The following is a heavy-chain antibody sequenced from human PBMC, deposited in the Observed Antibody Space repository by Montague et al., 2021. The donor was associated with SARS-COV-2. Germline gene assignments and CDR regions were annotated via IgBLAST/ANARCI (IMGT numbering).Heavy chain of an antibody. CDR3: ARRGTGNYEILGY. D-gene: IGHD3-3*01. Sequence: SETLSLTCTISGGSMRRYYWTWIRQLPGKELEWIGSIYHSGGARYNPSLKSRVSISVDASKNQFSLRVTSVTAADTAVYFCARRGTGNYEILGYRGHGLRVTVSS. CDR1: GGSMRRYY. CDR2: IYHSGGA. V-gene: IGHV4-59*01. J-gene: IGHJ4*01.